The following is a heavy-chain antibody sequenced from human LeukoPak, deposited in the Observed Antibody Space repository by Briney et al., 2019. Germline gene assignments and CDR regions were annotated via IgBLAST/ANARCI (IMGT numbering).Heavy chain of an antibody. J-gene: IGHJ6*03. V-gene: IGHV3-30*04. Sequence: GGSLRLSCAASGFTFSSYAMHWVRQAPGKGLEWVAVISYDGSNKYYADSVKGRFTISRDNSKNTLYLQMNSLRAEDTAVYYCARDRDYISYYYMDVWGKGTTVTVSS. CDR3: ARDRDYISYYYMDV. CDR2: ISYDGSNK. D-gene: IGHD4-11*01. CDR1: GFTFSSYA.